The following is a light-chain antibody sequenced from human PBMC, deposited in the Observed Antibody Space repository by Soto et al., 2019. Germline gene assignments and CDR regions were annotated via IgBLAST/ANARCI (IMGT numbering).Light chain of an antibody. CDR2: DAS. CDR1: QDITIY. J-gene: IGKJ4*01. Sequence: DIQMTQSPPSLSASVGDRITITCQASQDITIYLNWYQQIPGKGPRLLISDASTLAPGIPSRFSGSGSGRDFTFTISSLRPEDVATYYCLQFDDLPLTFGGGTKLEIK. V-gene: IGKV1-33*01. CDR3: LQFDDLPLT.